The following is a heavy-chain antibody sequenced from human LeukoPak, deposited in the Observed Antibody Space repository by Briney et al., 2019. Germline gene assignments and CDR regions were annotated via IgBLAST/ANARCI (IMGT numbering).Heavy chain of an antibody. CDR2: IYYGGST. J-gene: IGHJ4*02. Sequence: SETLSLTCTVSRTSISSYYWSWIRQPPGKGLEWIAYIYYGGSTNYDPSLKSRVTVSVDTSKSQFSLKLSSVTAAETAVYYCARTFRGGWYYFDYWGQGTLVTVSS. CDR3: ARTFRGGWYYFDY. CDR1: RTSISSYY. V-gene: IGHV4-59*01. D-gene: IGHD6-19*01.